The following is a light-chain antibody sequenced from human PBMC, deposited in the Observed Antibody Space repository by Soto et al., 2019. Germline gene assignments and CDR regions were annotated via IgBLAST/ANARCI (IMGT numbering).Light chain of an antibody. V-gene: IGKV1-5*01. CDR1: QSITGW. J-gene: IGKJ1*01. Sequence: IQMTQSPSTLSASVGDRVTITCRASQSITGWLAWYQQKPGKAPKLLIYDASSLESGVPSRFSGSGSGTEFTLTIFSLQPDDFATYYCQQYNSYSRTFGQGTKVDNK. CDR2: DAS. CDR3: QQYNSYSRT.